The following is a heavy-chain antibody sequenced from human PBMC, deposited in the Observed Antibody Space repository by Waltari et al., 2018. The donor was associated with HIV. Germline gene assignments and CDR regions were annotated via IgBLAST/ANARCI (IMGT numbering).Heavy chain of an antibody. CDR1: GGSFSGYY. V-gene: IGHV4-34*01. Sequence: QVQLQQWGAGLLKPSETLSLTCAVYGGSFSGYYWSWIRQPPGKGLEWIGEINHSGSTNYNPSLKSRVTRSVDTSKNQFSLKLSSVTAADTAVYYCARLGITMVRGVIEYWGQGTLVTVSS. D-gene: IGHD3-10*01. J-gene: IGHJ4*02. CDR3: ARLGITMVRGVIEY. CDR2: INHSGST.